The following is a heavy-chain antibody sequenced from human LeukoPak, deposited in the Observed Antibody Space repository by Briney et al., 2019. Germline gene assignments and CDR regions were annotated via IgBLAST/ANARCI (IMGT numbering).Heavy chain of an antibody. D-gene: IGHD6-13*01. V-gene: IGHV1-2*02. J-gene: IGHJ4*02. CDR1: GYTFTGYY. CDR3: ARDRSSSSWYFPE. Sequence: ASVKVSCKASGYTFTGYYMHWVRQAPGQGLEWMGWINPNSGGTNYAQKFQGRVTMTRDTSISTAYMELSRLRSDDTAVYYCARDRSSSSWYFPEWGQGTLVTVSS. CDR2: INPNSGGT.